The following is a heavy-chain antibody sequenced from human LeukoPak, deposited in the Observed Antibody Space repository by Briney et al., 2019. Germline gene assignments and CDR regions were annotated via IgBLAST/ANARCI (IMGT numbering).Heavy chain of an antibody. CDR2: MNQDGSEK. V-gene: IGHV3-7*04. Sequence: GGSLRLSCAASGFTFSTYWMTWVRQAPGKGLEWVANMNQDGSEKYYVDSVKGRFTISRDNAKNSLFLQMTSLRAEDTAVYYCARGRGFYGSGSHNFDYWGQGTLVTVSS. CDR3: ARGRGFYGSGSHNFDY. CDR1: GFTFSTYW. J-gene: IGHJ4*02. D-gene: IGHD3-10*01.